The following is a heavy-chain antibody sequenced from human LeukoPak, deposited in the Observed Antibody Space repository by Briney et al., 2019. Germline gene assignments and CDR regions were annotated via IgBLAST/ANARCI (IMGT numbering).Heavy chain of an antibody. V-gene: IGHV3-7*01. J-gene: IGHJ5*02. CDR2: IKRDGSQK. CDR3: ARLGLEVGGPNWFDP. D-gene: IGHD1-1*01. Sequence: GGSLRLSCAAPGFSFSSNWMGWVRQAPGKGLEWVAHIKRDGSQKFYLDSVKGRFTISRDNAKNSLYLQMNSLRVEDTAVYYCARLGLEVGGPNWFDPWGQGTLVTVSS. CDR1: GFSFSSNW.